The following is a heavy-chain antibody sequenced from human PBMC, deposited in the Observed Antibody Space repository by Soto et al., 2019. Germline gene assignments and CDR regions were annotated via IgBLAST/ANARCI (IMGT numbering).Heavy chain of an antibody. Sequence: QVQLVQSGAEVKRPGSSVKVSCQASGGTFNNYALSWVRQAPGQGLAGMGGIIPIFNSANYAQKFQGRVTITADDSTSTAYMELRSLRPDDTAVYYCAREVTVASYSFDFWGQGTLVTVSS. CDR1: GGTFNNYA. CDR3: AREVTVASYSFDF. J-gene: IGHJ4*02. D-gene: IGHD5-12*01. CDR2: IIPIFNSA. V-gene: IGHV1-69*01.